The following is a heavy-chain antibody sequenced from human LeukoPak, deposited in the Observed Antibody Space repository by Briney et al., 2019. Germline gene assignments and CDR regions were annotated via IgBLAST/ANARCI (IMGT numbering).Heavy chain of an antibody. CDR1: GXTFSDHY. CDR2: ISTSGTYT. V-gene: IGHV3-11*03. J-gene: IGHJ6*02. Sequence: PGRSLRLSRAASGXTFSDHYMSWVRQVPGQGLEWVSYISTSGTYTNYADSVKGRFTISRDNAKNSLYLQMNSLRAEDTAVYYCARGHYGLDVWGQGTTVTVSS. CDR3: ARGHYGLDV.